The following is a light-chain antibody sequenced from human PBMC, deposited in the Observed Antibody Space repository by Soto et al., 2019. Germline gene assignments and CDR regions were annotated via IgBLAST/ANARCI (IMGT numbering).Light chain of an antibody. J-gene: IGLJ1*01. Sequence: QAVVTQPASVSGSPGQSISVSCTGTSSDVGGYNYVSWYQQHPGKAPKLMIYDVNNRPSGVSDRFSGSKSGNTASLTISGLQAEDEADYYCSSYTSTSTLVFGTGTKLTIL. CDR3: SSYTSTSTLV. CDR1: SSDVGGYNY. CDR2: DVN. V-gene: IGLV2-14*01.